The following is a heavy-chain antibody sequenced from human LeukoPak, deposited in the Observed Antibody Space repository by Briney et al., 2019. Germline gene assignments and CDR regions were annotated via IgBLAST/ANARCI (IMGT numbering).Heavy chain of an antibody. CDR3: AKAPLGRCTGVICYYFDY. CDR2: IYTGGST. V-gene: IGHV3-53*01. D-gene: IGHD2-8*02. J-gene: IGHJ4*02. Sequence: PGGSLRLSCAASGFIVNSNYMTWVRQAPGKGLEWVSLIYTGGSTYYADSVEGRFTISRDNAKNSLYLQMNSLRAEDAAVYYCAKAPLGRCTGVICYYFDYWGQGTLVTVSS. CDR1: GFIVNSNY.